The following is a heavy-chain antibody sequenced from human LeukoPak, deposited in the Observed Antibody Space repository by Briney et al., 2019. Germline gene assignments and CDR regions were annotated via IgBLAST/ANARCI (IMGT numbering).Heavy chain of an antibody. V-gene: IGHV4-39*07. CDR1: GGSVSSSNHY. D-gene: IGHD4-17*01. Sequence: SETLSLTCTVSGGSVSSSNHYWGWIRQPPGKGLEWIGSIYYGGSTYYNPSLKSRVTISVDTSKNQFSLHLNSVTAADTAVYYCAREGRTTVTTTSNWGQGTLVTVS. J-gene: IGHJ4*02. CDR3: AREGRTTVTTTSN. CDR2: IYYGGST.